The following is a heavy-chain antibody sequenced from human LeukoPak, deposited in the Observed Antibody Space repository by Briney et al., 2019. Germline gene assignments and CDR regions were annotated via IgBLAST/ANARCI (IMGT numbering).Heavy chain of an antibody. V-gene: IGHV3-23*01. CDR3: AKGTFTGAYYSPFDY. Sequence: GGSLRLSCAASGFTFSSYAMTWVRQAPGKGLEWVSAISGSGGSTYYADSVKGRFTISRDNSKNTLYLQMNSLRAEDTAIYYCAKGTFTGAYYSPFDYWGQGTLVTVSS. D-gene: IGHD3-10*01. J-gene: IGHJ4*02. CDR2: ISGSGGST. CDR1: GFTFSSYA.